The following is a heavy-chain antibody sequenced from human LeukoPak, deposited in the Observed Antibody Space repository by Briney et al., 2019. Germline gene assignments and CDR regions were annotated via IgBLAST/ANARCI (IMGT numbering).Heavy chain of an antibody. V-gene: IGHV3-53*01. CDR2: IYSGGST. J-gene: IGHJ4*02. CDR1: GFTVSSNY. Sequence: GGSLRLSCAASGFTVSSNYMNWVRQAPGKGLEWVSVIYSGGSTYYADSVKGRFTISRDNAKNSLYLQMNSLRAEDTAVYYCARAYYGSGGDDYWGQGTLVTVSS. CDR3: ARAYYGSGGDDY. D-gene: IGHD3-10*01.